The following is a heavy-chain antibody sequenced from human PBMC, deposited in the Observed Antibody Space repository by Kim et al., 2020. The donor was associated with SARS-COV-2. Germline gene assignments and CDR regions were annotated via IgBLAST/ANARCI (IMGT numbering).Heavy chain of an antibody. CDR2: ISGSGGST. CDR1: GFTFSSYA. CDR3: AKMGDYYYDSSGFYFDY. J-gene: IGHJ4*02. D-gene: IGHD3-22*01. V-gene: IGHV3-23*01. Sequence: GGSLRLSCAASGFTFSSYAMSWVRQAPGKGLEWVSAISGSGGSTYYADSVKGRFTISRDNSKNTLYLQMNSLRAEDTAVYYCAKMGDYYYDSSGFYFDYWGQGTLVTVSS.